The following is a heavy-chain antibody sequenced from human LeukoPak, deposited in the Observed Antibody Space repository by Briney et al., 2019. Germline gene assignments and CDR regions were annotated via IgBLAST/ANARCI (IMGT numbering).Heavy chain of an antibody. CDR1: GFPFNNYW. Sequence: PGGSLRLSCAASGFPFNNYWMSWVRLAPGKGLERVANIKKDGSEKFYVDSVKGRFTISRDNAKNSLYLQMNSLRAEDTAVYYCARDGDFWSAQGAFDIWGQGTMVTVSS. V-gene: IGHV3-7*01. D-gene: IGHD3-3*01. J-gene: IGHJ3*02. CDR2: IKKDGSEK. CDR3: ARDGDFWSAQGAFDI.